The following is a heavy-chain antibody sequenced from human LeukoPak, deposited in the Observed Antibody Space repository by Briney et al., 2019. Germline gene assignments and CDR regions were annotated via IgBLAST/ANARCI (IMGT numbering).Heavy chain of an antibody. Sequence: SVKVSCKASGGTFSSYAISWVRQAPGQGLEWMGGIIPIFGTANYAQKFQGRVTITADGSTSTAYMELSSLRSEDTAVYYCATGLPLYYFDYWGQGTLVTVSS. CDR3: ATGLPLYYFDY. J-gene: IGHJ4*02. CDR2: IIPIFGTA. V-gene: IGHV1-69*13. CDR1: GGTFSSYA. D-gene: IGHD5-12*01.